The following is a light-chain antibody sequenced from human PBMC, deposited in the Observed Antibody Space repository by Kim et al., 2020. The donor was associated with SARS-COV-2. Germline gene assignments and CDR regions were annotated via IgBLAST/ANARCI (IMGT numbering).Light chain of an antibody. J-gene: IGKJ2*01. CDR3: QQYGSSPRT. CDR1: QSVSSSY. Sequence: LSPGERAPLSGKASQSVSSSYLAWYQQKPGQAPRLLIYGASSRATGIPDRFSGSGSGTDFTLTISRLEPEDFAVYYCQQYGSSPRTFGQGTKLEI. V-gene: IGKV3-20*01. CDR2: GAS.